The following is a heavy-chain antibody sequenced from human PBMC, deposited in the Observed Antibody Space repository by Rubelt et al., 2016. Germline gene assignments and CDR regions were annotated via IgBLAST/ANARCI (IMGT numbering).Heavy chain of an antibody. V-gene: IGHV3-69-1*02. D-gene: IGHD4-17*01. CDR1: GFIFRDYS. CDR3: VRIRGDYGMDV. J-gene: IGHJ6*02. CDR2: INPYSTL. Sequence: GGSLRLSCAASGFIFRDYSFSWVRQDPGRGLEWISFINPYSTLYNADSVKGRFIISRDNAKSSLSLQMNSLRDADTAVYYCVRIRGDYGMDVCGQGTKVTVSS.